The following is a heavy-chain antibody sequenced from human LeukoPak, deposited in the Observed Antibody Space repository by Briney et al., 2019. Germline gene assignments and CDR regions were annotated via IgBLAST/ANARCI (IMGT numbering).Heavy chain of an antibody. J-gene: IGHJ4*02. CDR2: IYYSGST. Sequence: SETLSLICTVSGGSISSYYWSWIRQPPGKGLEWIGYIYYSGSTNYNPSLKSRVTISVDTSKNQFSLKLSSVTAADTAVYYCARGDVEYYFDYWGQGTLVTVSS. V-gene: IGHV4-59*12. CDR3: ARGDVEYYFDY. CDR1: GGSISSYY. D-gene: IGHD5-24*01.